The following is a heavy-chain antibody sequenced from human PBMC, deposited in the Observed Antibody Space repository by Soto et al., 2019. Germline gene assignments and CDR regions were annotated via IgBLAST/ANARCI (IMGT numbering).Heavy chain of an antibody. Sequence: EVQLVETGGGLIQPGGSLRLSCAASGFAVGSSYMSWVRQAPGKGLDWVSLIFSAGNTYYGDSVKGRFTISRDNSKNTVYLQMNSLRGEDTDVYYCARVHPDYVWGSYPIDSWGQGTLVTVSS. CDR1: GFAVGSSY. CDR2: IFSAGNT. V-gene: IGHV3-53*02. CDR3: ARVHPDYVWGSYPIDS. D-gene: IGHD3-16*02. J-gene: IGHJ4*02.